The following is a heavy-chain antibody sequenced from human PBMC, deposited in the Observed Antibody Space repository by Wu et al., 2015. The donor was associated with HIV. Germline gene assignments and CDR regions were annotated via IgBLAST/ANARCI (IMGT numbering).Heavy chain of an antibody. CDR2: ISPKTGGT. J-gene: IGHJ3*01. CDR1: GFPFAASY. V-gene: IGHV1-2*02. CDR3: ARGRSNVDPHEALDL. D-gene: IGHD3-16*01. Sequence: QVHLVQSGAELKKPGSSVKVSCKTSGFPFAASYIHWVRQAPGQGLEWMGWISPKTGGTVYAHKFQGRVTMTEDRSINTAYMEMTRLGSDDTAVYYCARGRSNVDPHEALDLWGQGTMVTVSS.